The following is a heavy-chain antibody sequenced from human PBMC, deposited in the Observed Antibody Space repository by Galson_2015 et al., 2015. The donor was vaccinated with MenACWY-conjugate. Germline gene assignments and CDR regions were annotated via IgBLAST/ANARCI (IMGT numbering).Heavy chain of an antibody. CDR2: IRSKAYGGTT. D-gene: IGHD3-22*01. Sequence: SLRLSCAASGFTFGDYAMSWFRQAPGKGLEWVGFIRSKAYGGTTEYAASVKGRFTISRDDSKSIAYLQMNSLKTEDTAVYYCTRTRNYYDSSGYMAHAFDIWGQGTMVTVSS. CDR1: GFTFGDYA. J-gene: IGHJ3*02. CDR3: TRTRNYYDSSGYMAHAFDI. V-gene: IGHV3-49*03.